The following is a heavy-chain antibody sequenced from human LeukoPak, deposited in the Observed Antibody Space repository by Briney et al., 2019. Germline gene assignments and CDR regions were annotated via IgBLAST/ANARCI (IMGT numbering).Heavy chain of an antibody. CDR2: ISSSSGYI. Sequence: GGSLRLSCAASGFTFGSYSMNWVRQAPGKGLEWVSSISSSSGYIYYADSVKGRFTISRDNAKNSLYLQMNSLRAEDTAVYYCARVPDPWGQGTLVTVSS. CDR1: GFTFGSYS. V-gene: IGHV3-21*01. J-gene: IGHJ5*02. CDR3: ARVPDP.